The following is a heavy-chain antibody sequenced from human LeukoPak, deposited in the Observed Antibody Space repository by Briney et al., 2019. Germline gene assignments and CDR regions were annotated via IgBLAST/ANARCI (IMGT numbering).Heavy chain of an antibody. V-gene: IGHV4-34*01. CDR1: GGSFSGYY. CDR3: ASLLGGYYFDY. Sequence: SETLSLTCAVYGGSFSGYYWSWIRQPPGKGLEWIGEINHSGSTNYNPSLKSRVTISVDTSKNQFSLKLSSVTAADTAVYYCASLLGGYYFDYWGQGTLVTVSS. J-gene: IGHJ4*02. CDR2: INHSGST. D-gene: IGHD2-15*01.